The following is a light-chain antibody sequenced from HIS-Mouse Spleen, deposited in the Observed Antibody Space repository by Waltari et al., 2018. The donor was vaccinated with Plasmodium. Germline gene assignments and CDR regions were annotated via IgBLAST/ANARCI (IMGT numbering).Light chain of an antibody. Sequence: SYELTQPPSVSFSPGQTARLTCSGDALPKKYAYWYQQKSGQAPVLVIYEDSKRPSGIPGRFSGSSSGTMATLTISGAQVEDEADYYCYSTDSSGNHRVFGGGTKLTVL. CDR3: YSTDSSGNHRV. CDR1: ALPKKY. CDR2: EDS. V-gene: IGLV3-10*01. J-gene: IGLJ3*02.